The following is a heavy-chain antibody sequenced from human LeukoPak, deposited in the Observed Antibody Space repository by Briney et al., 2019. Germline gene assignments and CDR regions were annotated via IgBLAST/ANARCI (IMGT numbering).Heavy chain of an antibody. J-gene: IGHJ4*02. Sequence: PSDTLSLTCTVSGASTASHYWTWLRQPPGKELDWMAYMFDTVTTKSNPSLKSRLTLSVDTSKKKLSMRLSSVTAGHTAVYYCATIKRGCTYGYFDFWGQGIKVTVST. CDR3: ATIKRGCTYGYFDF. D-gene: IGHD5-18*01. CDR2: MFDTVTT. V-gene: IGHV4-59*07. CDR1: GASTASHY.